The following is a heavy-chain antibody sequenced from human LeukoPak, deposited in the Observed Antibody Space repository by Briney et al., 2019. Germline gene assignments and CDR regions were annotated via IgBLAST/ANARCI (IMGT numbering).Heavy chain of an antibody. CDR1: GGSIRSSTYY. J-gene: IGHJ4*02. D-gene: IGHD1-26*01. V-gene: IGHV4-39*07. CDR2: TYYNGNT. Sequence: SETLSLTCTVSGGSIRSSTYYWGWIRQPPGKGLEWIGSTYYNGNTYYNPSLESRVTMSVDTSKNQFSLKLTSVSADTAVYYCARTFGTYQYYFDYWGQGSLVAVSS. CDR3: ARTFGTYQYYFDY.